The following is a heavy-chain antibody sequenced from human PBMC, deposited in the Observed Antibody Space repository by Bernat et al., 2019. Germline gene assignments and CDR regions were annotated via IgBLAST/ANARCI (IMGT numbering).Heavy chain of an antibody. D-gene: IGHD3-3*01. Sequence: QVQLVQSGAEVKKPGASVKVSCKVSGYTLTELSMHWVRQPPGKGLEWMGGFDPEDGETIYAQKFQGRVTMTEDTSTDTAYMELSSLRSEDTTVYYCATAYTIFGVVIHNWFDPWGQGTLVTVAS. J-gene: IGHJ5*02. CDR3: ATAYTIFGVVIHNWFDP. CDR1: GYTLTELS. CDR2: FDPEDGET. V-gene: IGHV1-24*01.